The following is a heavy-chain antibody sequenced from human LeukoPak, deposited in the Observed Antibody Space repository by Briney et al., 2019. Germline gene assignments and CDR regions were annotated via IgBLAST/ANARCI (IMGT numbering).Heavy chain of an antibody. D-gene: IGHD6-13*01. CDR3: AKSSYSSSWYFLV. J-gene: IGHJ4*02. CDR1: GFTFSSYA. V-gene: IGHV3-23*01. Sequence: QSGGSLRLSCAASGFTFSSYAMSWVRQAPGKGLEWDSAISGSGGSTYYADSVKGRFTISRDNSKNTLYLQMNSLRAEDTAVYYCAKSSYSSSWYFLVWGQGTLVTVSS. CDR2: ISGSGGST.